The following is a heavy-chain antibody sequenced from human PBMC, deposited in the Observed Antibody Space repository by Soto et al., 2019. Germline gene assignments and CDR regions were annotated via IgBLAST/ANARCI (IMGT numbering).Heavy chain of an antibody. J-gene: IGHJ4*02. D-gene: IGHD3-10*01. CDR1: GYTFTSYA. Sequence: ASVKVSCKASGYTFTSYAMRWVRQAPGQRLEWMGWINAGNGNTKYSQKFQGRVTITRDTSASTAYMELSSLRSEDTAVYYCAREKITMVRGVAGGLGYWGQGTLVTVSS. V-gene: IGHV1-3*01. CDR2: INAGNGNT. CDR3: AREKITMVRGVAGGLGY.